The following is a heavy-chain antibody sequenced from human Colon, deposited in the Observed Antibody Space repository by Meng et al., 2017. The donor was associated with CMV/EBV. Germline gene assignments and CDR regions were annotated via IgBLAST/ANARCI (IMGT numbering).Heavy chain of an antibody. D-gene: IGHD2-15*01. J-gene: IGHJ4*02. CDR2: IRKKTYGGTT. CDR1: GFNFGGYR. V-gene: IGHV3-49*04. Sequence: GGSLRLSCTGSGFNFGGYRMSWVRQAPGKGLEWVGFIRKKTYGGTTEYAASVKGRFTISRGDSKSIVYLQMDSLKTEDTAVYYCARDDSPGVDWGRGTLVTVSS. CDR3: ARDDSPGVD.